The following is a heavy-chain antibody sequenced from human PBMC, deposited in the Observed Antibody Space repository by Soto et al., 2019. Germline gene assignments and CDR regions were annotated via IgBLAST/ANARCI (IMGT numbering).Heavy chain of an antibody. CDR1: GFTFSDYA. CDR3: GRPTIAARPSPFDY. Sequence: QVQLVESGGGVVQPGTSLRLSCATSGFTFSDYAMHWVRQAPGKGLEWVAVISYDGRYKFYPDSVQGRFTISRDDSKNTMDLQVNSLRAEDTAVYECGRPTIAARPSPFDYWGQGTLVTLSS. J-gene: IGHJ4*02. D-gene: IGHD6-6*01. CDR2: ISYDGRYK. V-gene: IGHV3-30*04.